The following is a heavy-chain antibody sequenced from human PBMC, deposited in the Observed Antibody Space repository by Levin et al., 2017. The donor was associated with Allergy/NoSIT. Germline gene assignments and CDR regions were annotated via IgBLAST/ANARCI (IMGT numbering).Heavy chain of an antibody. CDR3: AKDGGSTKWYVDS. Sequence: PGGSLRLSCAASGFTFDHYAMHWVRQVPGKGLEWVSGINWDSSDIGYADSVRGRFTISRDNAERYLYLQMNSLRAEDTAFYYCAKDGGSTKWYVDSWGQGTLVTVSS. CDR2: INWDSSDI. CDR1: GFTFDHYA. J-gene: IGHJ4*02. V-gene: IGHV3-9*01. D-gene: IGHD2-15*01.